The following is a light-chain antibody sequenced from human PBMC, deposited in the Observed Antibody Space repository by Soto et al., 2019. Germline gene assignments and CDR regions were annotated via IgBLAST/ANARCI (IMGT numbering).Light chain of an antibody. J-gene: IGKJ1*01. V-gene: IGKV1-39*01. CDR1: QGISTY. Sequence: TQITQSPSSLSASVGDRVTITCRASQGISTYLSWYQQKPGKAPKLLIYAASSLQSGVPSRFSGSGSETDFTLTISILQPEDFATYSCQQRDSTTWTMGQWSK. CDR3: QQRDSTTWT. CDR2: AAS.